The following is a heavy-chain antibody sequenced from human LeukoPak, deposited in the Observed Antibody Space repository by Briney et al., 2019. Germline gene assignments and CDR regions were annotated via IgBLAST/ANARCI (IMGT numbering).Heavy chain of an antibody. Sequence: ASVKVSCKASGYTFTGYYMHWVRRAPGQGLEWMGWINPNSGGTNYAQKFQGRVTMTRDTSISTAYMELSRLRSDDTAVYYCARDWSRGGKNWFDPWGQGTLVTVSS. J-gene: IGHJ5*02. CDR2: INPNSGGT. V-gene: IGHV1-2*02. D-gene: IGHD6-25*01. CDR1: GYTFTGYY. CDR3: ARDWSRGGKNWFDP.